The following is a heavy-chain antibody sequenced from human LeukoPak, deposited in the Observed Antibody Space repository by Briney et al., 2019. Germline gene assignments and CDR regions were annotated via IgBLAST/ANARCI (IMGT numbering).Heavy chain of an antibody. CDR3: ARAFRARYFDL. V-gene: IGHV4-39*01. CDR1: GGSITTSSYY. Sequence: SETLSLTCTVSGGSITTSSYYWGWIRPPPGERLGWIGIIYYSGSTYYNPSLKGRVTISVDTSENQFSLKLSSVTAADTAVYYCARAFRARYFDLWGRGTLVTVSS. D-gene: IGHD2/OR15-2a*01. CDR2: IYYSGST. J-gene: IGHJ2*01.